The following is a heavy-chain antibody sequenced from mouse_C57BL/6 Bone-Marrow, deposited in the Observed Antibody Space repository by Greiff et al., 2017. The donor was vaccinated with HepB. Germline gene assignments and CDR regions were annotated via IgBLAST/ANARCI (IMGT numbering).Heavy chain of an antibody. J-gene: IGHJ1*03. D-gene: IGHD1-1*01. V-gene: IGHV1-55*01. CDR2: IYPGSGST. CDR1: GYTFPSYW. CDR3: AREDYYGSRYFDV. Sequence: QVQLQQPGAELVKPGASVKMSCKASGYTFPSYWITWVKQRPGQGLAWIGDIYPGSGSTNYNEKFKSKATLTVDTSSSTAYMQLSSLTSEDSAVYYCAREDYYGSRYFDVWGTGTTVTVSS.